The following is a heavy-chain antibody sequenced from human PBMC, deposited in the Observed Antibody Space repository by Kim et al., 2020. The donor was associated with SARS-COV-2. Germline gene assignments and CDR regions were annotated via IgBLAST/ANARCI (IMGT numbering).Heavy chain of an antibody. CDR2: IYYSGST. Sequence: SETLSLTCTVSGGSISSSSYYWGWIRQPPGKGLEWIGSIYYSGSTYYNPSLKSRVTISVDTSKNQFSLKLSSVTAADTAVYYCARQGRYYDILTGYYRRFDYWGQGTLVTVSS. J-gene: IGHJ4*02. V-gene: IGHV4-39*01. D-gene: IGHD3-9*01. CDR3: ARQGRYYDILTGYYRRFDY. CDR1: GGSISSSSYY.